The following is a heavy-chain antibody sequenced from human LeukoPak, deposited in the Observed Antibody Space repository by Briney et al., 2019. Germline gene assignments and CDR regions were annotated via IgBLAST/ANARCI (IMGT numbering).Heavy chain of an antibody. D-gene: IGHD5-24*01. CDR1: GGSMSSGDYY. CDR2: IYYSGGA. V-gene: IGHV4-30-4*01. CDR3: ARGDGYSRIDY. Sequence: SQTLSLTCTVPGGSMSSGDYYWSWIRQPPGKGLEWIGYIYYSGGAYYSPSLKSRVTISIETSMNQFSLNLSSVTAADTAVYYCARGDGYSRIDYWGQGTLVTVSS. J-gene: IGHJ4*02.